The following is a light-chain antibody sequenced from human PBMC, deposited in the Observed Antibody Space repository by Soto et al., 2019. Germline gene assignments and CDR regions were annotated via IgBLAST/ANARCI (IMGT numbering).Light chain of an antibody. Sequence: DIQMTQSPSSLSASVGDRVTITCRASQNIRNYLNWYQQTPGKAPKLLIFAAYSLQSGVPSRFSGSGSGTDFTLTISSLQPEDFATYYRQQSSSTPHSFRQGTKLEIK. CDR2: AAY. CDR3: QQSSSTPHS. CDR1: QNIRNY. J-gene: IGKJ2*03. V-gene: IGKV1-39*01.